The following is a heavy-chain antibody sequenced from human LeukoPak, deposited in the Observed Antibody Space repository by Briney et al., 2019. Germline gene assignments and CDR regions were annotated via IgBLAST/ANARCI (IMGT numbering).Heavy chain of an antibody. J-gene: IGHJ5*02. V-gene: IGHV3-48*04. CDR2: ISSSGSTI. Sequence: GGSLRLSCAASGFTFSNYNMNWVRQAPGKGLEWVSYISSSGSTIYYADSVKGRFTISRDNAKNSLYLQMNSLRAEDTAVYYCAREARDYYDSSGYMYNWFDPWGQGTLVTVSS. D-gene: IGHD3-22*01. CDR1: GFTFSNYN. CDR3: AREARDYYDSSGYMYNWFDP.